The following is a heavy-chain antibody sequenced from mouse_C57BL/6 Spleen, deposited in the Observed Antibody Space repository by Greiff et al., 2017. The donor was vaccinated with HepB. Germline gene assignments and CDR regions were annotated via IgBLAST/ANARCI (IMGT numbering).Heavy chain of an antibody. D-gene: IGHD2-4*01. CDR1: GFTFSSYG. CDR3: ARGGDYDVWFAY. J-gene: IGHJ3*01. CDR2: ISSGGSYT. Sequence: EVKLLESGGDLVKPGGSLKLSCAASGFTFSSYGMSWVRQTPDKRLEWVATISSGGSYTYYPDSVKGRFTISRDNAKNTLYLQMSSLKSEDTAMYYCARGGDYDVWFAYWGQGTLVTVSA. V-gene: IGHV5-6*01.